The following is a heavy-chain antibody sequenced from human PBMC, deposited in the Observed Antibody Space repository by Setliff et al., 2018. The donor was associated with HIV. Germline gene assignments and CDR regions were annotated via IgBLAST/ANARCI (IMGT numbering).Heavy chain of an antibody. CDR3: ATVRIVGATEFDY. D-gene: IGHD1-26*01. J-gene: IGHJ4*02. V-gene: IGHV1-69-2*01. CDR1: GYTFTNYF. Sequence: ASVKVSCKASGYTFTNYFMHWVRQAPGEGLEWAGRVDPEDGETRYAMKFQGSVTISADTSTDTTYLSLTSLRSKDTAVYYCATVRIVGATEFDYWGQGTVVTVSS. CDR2: VDPEDGET.